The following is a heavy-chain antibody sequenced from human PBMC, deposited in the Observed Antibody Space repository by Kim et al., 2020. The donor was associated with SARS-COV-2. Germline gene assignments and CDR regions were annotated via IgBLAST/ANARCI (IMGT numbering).Heavy chain of an antibody. Sequence: SETLSLTCTISGDSSSSSYWNWFRQPPGKGLEWIGYISYSGNTNYRPSLKSRVAISVDTSKSQVSLKVRSVTAADTAVYYCARQWGQYLAPLDYWGQGILVTVSS. J-gene: IGHJ4*01. CDR2: ISYSGNT. CDR1: GDSSSSSY. D-gene: IGHD3-16*01. V-gene: IGHV4-59*08. CDR3: ARQWGQYLAPLDY.